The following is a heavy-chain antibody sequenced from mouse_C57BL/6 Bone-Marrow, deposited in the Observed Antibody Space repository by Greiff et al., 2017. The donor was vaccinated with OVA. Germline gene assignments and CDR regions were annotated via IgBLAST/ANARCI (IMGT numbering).Heavy chain of an antibody. Sequence: QVQLQQSGPELVKPGASVKISCKASGYAFSSSWMNWVKQRPGKGLEWIGRIYPGDGDTNYNGKFKGKATLTADTSSSTAYMQLSSLTSEDSAVYFCARLYDGYYGGFAYWGQGTLVTVSA. CDR2: IYPGDGDT. CDR3: ARLYDGYYGGFAY. D-gene: IGHD2-3*01. J-gene: IGHJ3*01. V-gene: IGHV1-82*01. CDR1: GYAFSSSW.